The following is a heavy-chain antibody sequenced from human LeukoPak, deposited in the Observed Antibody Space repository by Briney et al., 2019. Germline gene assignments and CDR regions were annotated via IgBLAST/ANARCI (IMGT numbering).Heavy chain of an antibody. CDR1: GGSISSGGYY. CDR3: ARAVDYGDRPFDY. V-gene: IGHV4-31*03. D-gene: IGHD4-17*01. Sequence: PSETLSLTCTVSGGSISSGGYYWSWIRQHPGKGLEWIGYIYYSGSTYYNPSLKSRVTISVDTSKNQFSLKLSSVTAADTAVYYCARAVDYGDRPFDYWGQGTLVTVSS. J-gene: IGHJ4*02. CDR2: IYYSGST.